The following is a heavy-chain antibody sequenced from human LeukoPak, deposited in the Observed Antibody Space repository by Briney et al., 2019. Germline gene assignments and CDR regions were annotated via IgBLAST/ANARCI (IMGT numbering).Heavy chain of an antibody. CDR3: ARGYSYHYMDV. V-gene: IGHV4-4*07. J-gene: IGHJ6*03. Sequence: SETLSLTCTVSGGSINNYYWSWIRQPAGKGLEWIGRIYSSGSTNYDPSVQSRVTISVDKSKNQFSLEMSSVTAADTAVYYCARGYSYHYMDVWGKGTTVTVSS. CDR1: GGSINNYY. CDR2: IYSSGST.